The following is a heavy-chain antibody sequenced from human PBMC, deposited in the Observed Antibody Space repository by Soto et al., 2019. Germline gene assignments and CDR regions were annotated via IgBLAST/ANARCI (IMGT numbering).Heavy chain of an antibody. CDR3: ARVISSRDEYFDY. J-gene: IGHJ4*02. CDR1: GGSFSDYY. Sequence: SETLSLTCSVYGGSFSDYYWSWIRQPPGKGLEWIGEISHTGTTNYNPSLKSRVTMSVDKPKNQFSLNLTSVTAADAAVYYCARVISSRDEYFDYWGQGTVVTVSS. D-gene: IGHD2-2*01. V-gene: IGHV4-34*01. CDR2: ISHTGTT.